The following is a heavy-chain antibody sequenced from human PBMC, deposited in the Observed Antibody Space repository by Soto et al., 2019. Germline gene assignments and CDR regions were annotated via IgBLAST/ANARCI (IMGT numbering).Heavy chain of an antibody. CDR1: GFNFGDYA. Sequence: GGSLRLSCAASGFNFGDYAMHWVRQAPGKGLEWVSSINWDSGFIAYADSVRGRFTISRDNAKNYLYLQMNSLRAEDTALYYCARENIGAAGYYHYMDVWGKGTTVTVSS. CDR3: ARENIGAAGYYHYMDV. CDR2: INWDSGFI. V-gene: IGHV3-9*01. J-gene: IGHJ6*03. D-gene: IGHD6-13*01.